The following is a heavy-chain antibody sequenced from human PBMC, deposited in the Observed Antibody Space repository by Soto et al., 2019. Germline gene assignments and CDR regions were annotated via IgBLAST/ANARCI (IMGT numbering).Heavy chain of an antibody. D-gene: IGHD2-15*01. V-gene: IGHV3-30*18. Sequence: RLSCAASGLTFSSWGKHWVRQAPDKGMEWVAVISYDGSNKYYADSVKGRFTISRDNSKNTLYLQMNSLRAEDTAVYYCAKDEGLAAATPPPDYWGQATLVPLSS. CDR1: GLTFSSWG. CDR2: ISYDGSNK. J-gene: IGHJ4*02. CDR3: AKDEGLAAATPPPDY.